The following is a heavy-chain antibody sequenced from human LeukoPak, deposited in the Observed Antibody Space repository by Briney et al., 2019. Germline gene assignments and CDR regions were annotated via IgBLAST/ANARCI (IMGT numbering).Heavy chain of an antibody. V-gene: IGHV3-30*18. J-gene: IGHJ4*02. CDR1: GFTFSSYG. CDR2: ISYDGSNK. CDR3: AKDLTYYYDSSGYYV. Sequence: GRSLRLSCAASGFTFSSYGMHWVRQAPGKGLEWVAVISYDGSNKYYADSVKGRFIISRDNSKNTLYLQMNSLRAEDAAVYYCAKDLTYYYDSSGYYVWGQGTLVTVSS. D-gene: IGHD3-22*01.